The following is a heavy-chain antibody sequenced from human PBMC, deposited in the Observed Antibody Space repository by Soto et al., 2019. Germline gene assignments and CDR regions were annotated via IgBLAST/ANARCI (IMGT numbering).Heavy chain of an antibody. V-gene: IGHV3-20*01. CDR2: INWNGGST. D-gene: IGHD2-2*01. CDR3: ARGYCSSTSCRPPYYFDY. CDR1: GFTFDDYG. J-gene: IGHJ4*02. Sequence: EVQLVESGGGVVRPGGSLRLSCAASGFTFDDYGMSWVRQAPGKGLEWVSGINWNGGSTGYADSVKGRFTISRDNAKNSLYLEMNSRRAEDTALYHCARGYCSSTSCRPPYYFDYWGQGTLVTVSS.